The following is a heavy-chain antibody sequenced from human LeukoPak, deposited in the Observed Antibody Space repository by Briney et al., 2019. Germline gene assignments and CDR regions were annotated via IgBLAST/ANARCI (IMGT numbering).Heavy chain of an antibody. CDR3: ARSDPYCSSTSCPFDY. V-gene: IGHV4-34*01. CDR1: GGSLSGSY. Sequence: SETLSLTCAVYGGSLSGSYWSWIRQPPGKGLEWIGEINHSGSTNYNPSLKSRVTISVDTSKNQFSLKLSSVTAADTAVYYCARSDPYCSSTSCPFDYWGQGTLVTVSS. CDR2: INHSGST. D-gene: IGHD2-2*01. J-gene: IGHJ4*02.